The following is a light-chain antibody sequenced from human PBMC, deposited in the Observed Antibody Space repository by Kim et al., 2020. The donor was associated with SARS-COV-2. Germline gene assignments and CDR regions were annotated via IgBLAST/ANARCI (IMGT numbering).Light chain of an antibody. Sequence: LTQPASVSGSPGQSITISCTGTSSDVGGYNYVSWYQQHPGKAPKLMIYDVSNRPSGVSNRFSGSKSGNTASLTISGLQAEDEADYYCSSYTSSSTPVVFGGGTKLTVL. CDR1: SSDVGGYNY. CDR2: DVS. V-gene: IGLV2-14*03. J-gene: IGLJ2*01. CDR3: SSYTSSSTPVV.